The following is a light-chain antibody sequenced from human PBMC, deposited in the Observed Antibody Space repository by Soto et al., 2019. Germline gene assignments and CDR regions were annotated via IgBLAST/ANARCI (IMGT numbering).Light chain of an antibody. V-gene: IGLV2-8*01. Sequence: QSVLTQPPSASGSFGQSVTISCTGTSSAVGGYNYVSWYQQHPGKAPKLMIYEVSERPSGVPDRFSGSKSGNTASLTVSGLQADDEADYYCSSYSGTNYHYVFGTGTKLTVL. CDR1: SSAVGGYNY. CDR2: EVS. CDR3: SSYSGTNYHYV. J-gene: IGLJ1*01.